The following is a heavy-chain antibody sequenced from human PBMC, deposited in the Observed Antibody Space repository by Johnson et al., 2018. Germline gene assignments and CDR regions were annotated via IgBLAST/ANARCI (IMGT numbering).Heavy chain of an antibody. Sequence: QVQLVQSGGGVVQPGGPLRLYCTASGFVFSIYGMHWVRQAPGKGLEWVAYMSYDGSIKYYGDSVKGRFTIARENSRNTLFLQMNSRRHEDTAVYYCVREYYYDSSGYIRDAFDIWGQGTMVTVSS. CDR2: MSYDGSIK. D-gene: IGHD3-22*01. J-gene: IGHJ3*02. CDR3: VREYYYDSSGYIRDAFDI. CDR1: GFVFSIYG. V-gene: IGHV3-30*03.